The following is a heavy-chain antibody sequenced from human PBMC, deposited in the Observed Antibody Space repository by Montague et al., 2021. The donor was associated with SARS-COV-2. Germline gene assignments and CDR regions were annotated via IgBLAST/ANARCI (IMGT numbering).Heavy chain of an antibody. D-gene: IGHD3-16*02. V-gene: IGHV3-21*01. CDR2: VSSSSTYI. CDR1: GVPFSSNS. J-gene: IGHJ4*02. CDR3: ARDRRTTRLGELSPLDY. Sequence: SLRLSCAASGVPFSSNSMSWLRQAPGKGLEWVSSVSSSSTYIYYADSVKGRFTISRDNVKNSLYLQMNSLRVEDTAVYFCARDRRTTRLGELSPLDYWGQGTLVTVSS.